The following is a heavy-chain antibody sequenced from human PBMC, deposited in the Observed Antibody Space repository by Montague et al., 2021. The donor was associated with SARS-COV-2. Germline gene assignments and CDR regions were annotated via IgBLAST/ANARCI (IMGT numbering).Heavy chain of an antibody. V-gene: IGHV4-34*01. CDR3: ARSIVKIHTAFVTWYSYYYAMDV. CDR2: INHSGST. J-gene: IGHJ6*02. Sequence: SETLSLTCAVYGGSFSGYYWSWIRQPPGKGLEWIGEINHSGSTNHNPSLKSRVTISGDTSKNQFSLKLSSVTAADTAVYYCARSIVKIHTAFVTWYSYYYAMDVWAQGTTVTVSS. D-gene: IGHD5-18*01. CDR1: GGSFSGYY.